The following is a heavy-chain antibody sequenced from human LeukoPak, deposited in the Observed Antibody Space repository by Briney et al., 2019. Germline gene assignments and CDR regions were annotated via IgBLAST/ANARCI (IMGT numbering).Heavy chain of an antibody. CDR1: GFTFNNYN. Sequence: SGGSLRLSCAASGFTFNNYNMNWVRQAPGKGLEWVSAISGSGGSTYYADSVKGRFTIFRDNSKNTLYLQMNSLRAEDTAVYYCAKDADSSSWTEYYFDYWGREPWSPSPQ. J-gene: IGHJ4*02. CDR2: ISGSGGST. D-gene: IGHD6-13*01. CDR3: AKDADSSSWTEYYFDY. V-gene: IGHV3-23*01.